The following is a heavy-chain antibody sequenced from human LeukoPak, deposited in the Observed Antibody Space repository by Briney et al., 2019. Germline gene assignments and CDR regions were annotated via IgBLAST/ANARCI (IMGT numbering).Heavy chain of an antibody. Sequence: GGSLRLSCIVSGFTFSSYRMNWVRQAPGKGLEWVSGISWNSGSIVYADSVKGRFTISRDNAKNSLYLQMNSLRAEDMALYYCAKDMSYGGYSGYDYWGQGTLVTVSS. V-gene: IGHV3-9*03. CDR2: ISWNSGSI. J-gene: IGHJ4*02. CDR1: GFTFSSYR. CDR3: AKDMSYGGYSGYDY. D-gene: IGHD5-12*01.